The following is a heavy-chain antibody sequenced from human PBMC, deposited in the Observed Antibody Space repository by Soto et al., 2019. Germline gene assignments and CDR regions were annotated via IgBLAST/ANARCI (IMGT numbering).Heavy chain of an antibody. CDR2: IYYSGST. CDR3: AGTPSMLYPYMFDY. Sequence: SETLSLTCTVSGGSISSSSYYWGWIRQPPGKGLEWIGSIYYSGSTYYNPSLKSRVTISVDTSKNQFSLKLSSVTAADTAVYYCAGTPSMLYPYMFDYWGQGTLATVSS. J-gene: IGHJ4*02. V-gene: IGHV4-39*01. D-gene: IGHD2-8*01. CDR1: GGSISSSSYY.